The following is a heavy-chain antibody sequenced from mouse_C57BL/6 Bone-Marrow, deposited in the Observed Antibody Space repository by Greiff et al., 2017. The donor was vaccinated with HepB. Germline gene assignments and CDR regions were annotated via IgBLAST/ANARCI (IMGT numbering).Heavy chain of an antibody. V-gene: IGHV1-64*01. J-gene: IGHJ4*01. CDR1: GYTFTSYW. Sequence: QVQLQQPGAELVKPGASVKLSCKASGYTFTSYWMHWVKQRPGQGLEWIGMIHPNSGSTNYNEKFKSKATLTVDKSSSTAYMQLSSLTSEDSAVYYCARVGAGIYAMDYWGQGTSVTVSS. CDR2: IHPNSGST. D-gene: IGHD3-3*01. CDR3: ARVGAGIYAMDY.